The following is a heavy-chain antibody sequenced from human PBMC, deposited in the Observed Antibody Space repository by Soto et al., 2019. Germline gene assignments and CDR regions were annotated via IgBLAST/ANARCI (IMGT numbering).Heavy chain of an antibody. D-gene: IGHD3-16*01. Sequence: GESLKISCAASGFTFSDYYMSWIRQAPGKGLEWVSYISSSSSYTNYADSVKGRFTISRDNAKNSLYLQMNSLRAEDTAVYYCASGLSLGELLDYWGQGTLVTVSS. CDR1: GFTFSDYY. CDR2: ISSSSSYT. J-gene: IGHJ4*02. CDR3: ASGLSLGELLDY. V-gene: IGHV3-11*06.